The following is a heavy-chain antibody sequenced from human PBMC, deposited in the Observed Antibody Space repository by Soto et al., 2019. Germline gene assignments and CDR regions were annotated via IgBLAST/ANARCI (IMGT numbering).Heavy chain of an antibody. J-gene: IGHJ4*02. CDR2: IRGAGINT. CDR1: GFTFTRHD. CDR3: ARGCSAGNGSPSDF. V-gene: IGHV3-23*01. D-gene: IGHD2-8*01. Sequence: GGSLRLSCVASGFTFTRHDMSWVRQAPGKGLEWVSGIRGAGINTYYADSVKGRFTITRDNSKNTRSLRMDSLRDEETAVYYCARGCSAGNGSPSDFWGQGSLVTVAS.